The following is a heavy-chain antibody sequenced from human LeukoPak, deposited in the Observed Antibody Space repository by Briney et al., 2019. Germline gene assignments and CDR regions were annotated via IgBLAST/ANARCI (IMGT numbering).Heavy chain of an antibody. CDR1: GFTFSSYW. D-gene: IGHD6-6*01. Sequence: RPGGSLRLSCAASGFTFSSYWMSWVRQASGKGLEWVARIRSKRDTYATAYAASVKGRFTISRDDSNNTAYLQMNSLKTEDTAVYYCTRRESQGSSTNWYFDLWGRGTLVTVSS. V-gene: IGHV3-73*01. J-gene: IGHJ2*01. CDR3: TRRESQGSSTNWYFDL. CDR2: IRSKRDTYAT.